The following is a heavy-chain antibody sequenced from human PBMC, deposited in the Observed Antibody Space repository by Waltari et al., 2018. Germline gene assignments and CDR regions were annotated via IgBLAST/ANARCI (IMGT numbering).Heavy chain of an antibody. J-gene: IGHJ4*02. CDR1: GGTFSSYT. V-gene: IGHV1-69*02. CDR3: ARKSRELYYFDY. Sequence: QVQLVQSGAEVKKPGSSVQVSCKASGGTFSSYTIRWVRQAPGQGLEWMGRRSPNLGIENDAQKFQGIVTITADKSTSTAYMELSSLRSEETAVYYCARKSRELYYFDYWGQGTLVTVSS. D-gene: IGHD1-26*01. CDR2: RSPNLGIE.